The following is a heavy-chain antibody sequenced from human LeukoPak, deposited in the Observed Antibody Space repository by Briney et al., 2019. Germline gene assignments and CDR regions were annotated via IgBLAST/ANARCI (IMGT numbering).Heavy chain of an antibody. CDR3: ASVGASGNYFDY. D-gene: IGHD1-26*01. V-gene: IGHV4-39*01. CDR1: GGSISTSSYY. CDR2: VYYSGNT. J-gene: IGHJ4*02. Sequence: SETLSLTCNVSGGSISTSSYYWGWIRQPPGKGPEWIGSVYYSGNTYYSPSLKSRVTISVDTSKNQFSLKLSAVTAADTAVYYCASVGASGNYFDYWGQGTLVTVSS.